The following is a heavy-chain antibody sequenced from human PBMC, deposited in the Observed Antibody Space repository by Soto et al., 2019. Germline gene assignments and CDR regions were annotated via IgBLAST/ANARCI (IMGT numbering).Heavy chain of an antibody. CDR2: ISANNGNT. J-gene: IGHJ5*02. CDR3: ARAYSPGLFAP. D-gene: IGHD2-15*01. Sequence: QVQLVQSGAEVKKPGASVKVSCKASGYTFTSYGISWVRQAPGQGLEWMGWISANNGNTKYAQNCQGRVTMTTDTSTSTAYMGLRSLRSDDTAVYYCARAYSPGLFAPWGRGTLVTVSS. CDR1: GYTFTSYG. V-gene: IGHV1-18*01.